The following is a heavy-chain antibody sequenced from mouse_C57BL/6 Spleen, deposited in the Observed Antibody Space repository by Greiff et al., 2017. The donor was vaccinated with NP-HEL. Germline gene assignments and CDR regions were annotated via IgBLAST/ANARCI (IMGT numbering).Heavy chain of an antibody. V-gene: IGHV5-17*01. CDR3: ARGEAWLSY. J-gene: IGHJ3*01. CDR2: ISSGSSTI. CDR1: GFTFSDYG. Sequence: EVQLVESGGGLVKPGGSLKLSCAASGFTFSDYGMHWVRQAPEKGLEWVAYISSGSSTIYYADTVKGRFTISRDNAKNTLFLQMTSLRSEDTAMYYCARGEAWLSYWGQGTLVTVSA.